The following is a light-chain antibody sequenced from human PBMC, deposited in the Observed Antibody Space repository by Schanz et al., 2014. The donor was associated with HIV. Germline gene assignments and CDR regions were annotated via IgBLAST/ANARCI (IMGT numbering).Light chain of an antibody. CDR3: CSYAGLSTLV. CDR1: SSDVGNYNF. Sequence: QSALTQPASVSGSPGQSITISCTGTSSDVGNYNFVSWYQQYPGKAPKLLIYEGTKRPSGISNRFSASKSGNTASLTISGLQVEDEAEYFCCSYAGLSTLVFGGGTKLTVL. J-gene: IGLJ2*01. CDR2: EGT. V-gene: IGLV2-23*01.